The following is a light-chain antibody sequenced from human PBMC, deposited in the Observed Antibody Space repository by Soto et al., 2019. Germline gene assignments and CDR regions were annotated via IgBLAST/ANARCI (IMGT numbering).Light chain of an antibody. J-gene: IGKJ4*01. CDR3: QQFNDWPLT. CDR2: GAS. V-gene: IGKV3-15*01. Sequence: EIVMTLSPATLSVSPGERATLSCRASQSVSSDLAWYQQKPGQAPRLLIYGASTRATGIPARFSGSGSGTEFTLTISSLQSEDFAVYYCQQFNDWPLTVGGGTKVDIK. CDR1: QSVSSD.